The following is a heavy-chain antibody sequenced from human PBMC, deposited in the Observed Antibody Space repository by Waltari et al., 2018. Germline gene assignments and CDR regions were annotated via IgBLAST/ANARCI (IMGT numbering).Heavy chain of an antibody. CDR2: IYYSGST. J-gene: IGHJ5*02. Sequence: QLQLQESGPGLVKPSETLSLTCTVSGGSISSSSYYWGWLRQPPGKGLEWIGSIYYSGSTYYNPSLKSRVTISVDTSKNQFSLKLSSVTAADTAVYYCARHAARFLEWLSLYNWFDPWGQGTLVTVSS. CDR1: GGSISSSSYY. D-gene: IGHD3-3*01. CDR3: ARHAARFLEWLSLYNWFDP. V-gene: IGHV4-39*01.